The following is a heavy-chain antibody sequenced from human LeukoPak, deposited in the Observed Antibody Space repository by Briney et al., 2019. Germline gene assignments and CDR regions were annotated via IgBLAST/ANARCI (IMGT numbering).Heavy chain of an antibody. Sequence: GGSLRLSCAASGFTFSSYGMHWLRQAPGEGLEWVTNIKQDENEQDYVDSVRGRFTISRDNVKNSLYLQMNSLRAEDTAVYYCARVKEASAFDVWGQGTMVTVSS. V-gene: IGHV3-7*01. CDR3: ARVKEASAFDV. CDR1: GFTFSSYG. CDR2: IKQDENEQ. J-gene: IGHJ3*01. D-gene: IGHD5-12*01.